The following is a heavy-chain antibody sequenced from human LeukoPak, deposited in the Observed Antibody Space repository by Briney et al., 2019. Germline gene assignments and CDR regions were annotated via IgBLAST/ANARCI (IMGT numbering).Heavy chain of an antibody. Sequence: SETLSLTCAVYGGSFSGYYWSWIRQPPGKGLEWIGEINHSGSTNYNPSLKSRVTISVDTSKNQFSLKLSSVTAADTAVYYCAREVVPAALKLNRVKKSYYFDYWGQGTLVTVSS. V-gene: IGHV4-34*01. CDR2: INHSGST. CDR1: GGSFSGYY. J-gene: IGHJ4*02. CDR3: AREVVPAALKLNRVKKSYYFDY. D-gene: IGHD2-2*01.